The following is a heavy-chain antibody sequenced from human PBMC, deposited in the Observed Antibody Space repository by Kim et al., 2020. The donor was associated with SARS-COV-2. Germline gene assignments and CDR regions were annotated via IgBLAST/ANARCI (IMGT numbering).Heavy chain of an antibody. V-gene: IGHV4-31*03. J-gene: IGHJ4*02. Sequence: SETLSLTCTVSGGSISSGGYYWSWIRQHPGKGLEWIGYIYYSGSTYYNPSLKSRVTISVDTSKNQFSLKLSSVTAADTAVYYCASYNSGYDSHPPHWGQGTLVTVSS. CDR2: IYYSGST. CDR3: ASYNSGYDSHPPH. D-gene: IGHD5-12*01. CDR1: GGSISSGGYY.